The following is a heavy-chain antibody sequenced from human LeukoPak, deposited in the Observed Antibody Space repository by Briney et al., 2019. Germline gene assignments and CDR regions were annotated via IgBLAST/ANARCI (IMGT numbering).Heavy chain of an antibody. CDR1: GYTFTGYY. CDR2: INPNSGGT. J-gene: IGHJ4*02. D-gene: IGHD6-19*01. V-gene: IGHV1-2*06. Sequence: GASVKVSCKASGYTFTGYYMDWVRQAPGQGLEWMGRINPNSGGTNYAQKFQGRVTMTRDTSISTAYMELSRLRSDDTAVYYCAREDNLGSGSSPIDYWSQGTLVTVSS. CDR3: AREDNLGSGSSPIDY.